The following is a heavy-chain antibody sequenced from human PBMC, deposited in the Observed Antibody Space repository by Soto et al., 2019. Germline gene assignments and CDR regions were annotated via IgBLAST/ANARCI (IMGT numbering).Heavy chain of an antibody. D-gene: IGHD6-19*01. J-gene: IGHJ6*02. V-gene: IGHV1-69*06. Sequence: QVQLVQSGAEVKKPGSSVKVSCKASGGTFSSYAISWVRQAPGQGLEWMGGIIPIFGTANYAQKFQGRVTITADKSTSTAYMELSSLRSEDTAVYYCAGASQQWLGYYYYGMDVWGQGTTVTVSS. CDR3: AGASQQWLGYYYYGMDV. CDR1: GGTFSSYA. CDR2: IIPIFGTA.